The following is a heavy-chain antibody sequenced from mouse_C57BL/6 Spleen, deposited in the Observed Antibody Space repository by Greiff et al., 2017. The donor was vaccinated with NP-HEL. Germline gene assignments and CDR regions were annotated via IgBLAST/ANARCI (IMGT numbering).Heavy chain of an antibody. CDR2: ISDGGSYT. V-gene: IGHV5-4*01. CDR1: GFTFSSYA. D-gene: IGHD2-4*01. Sequence: EVNLVESGGGLVKPGGSLKLSCAASGFTFSSYAMSWVRQTPEKRLEWVATISDGGSYTYYPDNVKGRFTISRDNAKNNLYLQMSHLKSEDTAMYYCARDLYYDYDVAWFAYWGQGTLVTVSA. CDR3: ARDLYYDYDVAWFAY. J-gene: IGHJ3*01.